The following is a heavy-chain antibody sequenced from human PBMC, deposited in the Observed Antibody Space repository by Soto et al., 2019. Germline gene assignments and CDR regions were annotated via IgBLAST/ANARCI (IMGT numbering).Heavy chain of an antibody. J-gene: IGHJ4*02. CDR3: AKVKPLVWMGYYFDY. Sequence: EVQLLESGGGLVQPGGSLRLSCAASGFTFSSYAMSWVRQAPGKGLECVSAISGSGGSTYYADSVKGRFTISRDNSKNALYLQMNSLRAEDTAVYYCAKVKPLVWMGYYFDYWGQGTLVTVSS. D-gene: IGHD1-26*01. V-gene: IGHV3-23*01. CDR2: ISGSGGST. CDR1: GFTFSSYA.